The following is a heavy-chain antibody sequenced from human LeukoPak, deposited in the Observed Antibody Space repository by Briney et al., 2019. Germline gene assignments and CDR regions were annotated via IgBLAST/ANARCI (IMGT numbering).Heavy chain of an antibody. CDR2: ISTAGSTI. J-gene: IGHJ4*02. D-gene: IGHD1-7*01. CDR1: GFIFSDYY. Sequence: GGSLRLSCAASGFIFSDYYMSWIRQAPGKGLEWVSYISTAGSTIYYADSVKGRFTISRDNAKNSLYLQMNSLRAEDTAVYYCARGYNWNYPIDYWGQGTLVTVSS. V-gene: IGHV3-11*04. CDR3: ARGYNWNYPIDY.